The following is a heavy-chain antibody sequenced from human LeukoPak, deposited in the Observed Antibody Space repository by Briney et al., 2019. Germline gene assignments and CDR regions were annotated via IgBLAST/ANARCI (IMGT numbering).Heavy chain of an antibody. V-gene: IGHV4-38-2*01. J-gene: IGHJ4*01. D-gene: IGHD2-8*01. CDR2: ISHSGST. CDR1: GYSISSGYY. Sequence: SETLSLTCAVSGYSISSGYYWGWIRQPPGKGLEWIGSISHSGSTYYNPSLKSRVSISIDTSKNQFSLRLSSVTAADTAVYYCARNVSAGYFDYWGHGTLVTVSS. CDR3: ARNVSAGYFDY.